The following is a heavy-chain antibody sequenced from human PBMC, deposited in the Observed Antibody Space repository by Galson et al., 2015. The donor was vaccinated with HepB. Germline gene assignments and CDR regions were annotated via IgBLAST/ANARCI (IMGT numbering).Heavy chain of an antibody. V-gene: IGHV6-1*01. Sequence: CAISGDSVSSNSAAWNWIRQSPSRGLEWLGRTYYRSKWYNDYAVSVKSRITINPDTSKNQFSLQLNSVTPEDTAVYYCAREGSSGPVNWFDPWGQGTLVTVSS. CDR2: TYYRSKWYN. CDR1: GDSVSSNSAA. CDR3: AREGSSGPVNWFDP. D-gene: IGHD6-13*01. J-gene: IGHJ5*02.